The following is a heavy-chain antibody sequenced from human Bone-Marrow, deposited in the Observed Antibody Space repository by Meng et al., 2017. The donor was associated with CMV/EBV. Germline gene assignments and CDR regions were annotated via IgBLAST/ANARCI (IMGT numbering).Heavy chain of an antibody. CDR2: IYHSGST. V-gene: IGHV4-38-2*02. J-gene: IGHJ4*02. CDR1: GYSISSGYY. CDR3: ARLPHVLRFLEWLPSRGYYFDY. Sequence: GSLRFSCTVSGYSISSGYYWGWIRQPPGKGLEWIGSIYHSGSTYYNPSLKSRVTMSVDTSKNQFSLKLSSVTAADTAVYYCARLPHVLRFLEWLPSRGYYFDYWGQGTLVTVSS. D-gene: IGHD3-3*01.